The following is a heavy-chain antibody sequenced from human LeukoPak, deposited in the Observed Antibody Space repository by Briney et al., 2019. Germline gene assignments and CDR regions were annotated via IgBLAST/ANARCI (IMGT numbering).Heavy chain of an antibody. CDR3: ARDPGFYYYYYMDV. CDR1: GFTFSSYN. V-gene: IGHV3-21*01. J-gene: IGHJ6*03. Sequence: PGGSLRLSCAASGFTFSSYNMNWVRQAPGKGLEWVSSISSSSTYIYYADSVKGRFTISRDNAKNSLYLQMNSLRTEDTAVYYCARDPGFYYYYYMDVWGKGTTVTVSS. CDR2: ISSSSTYI.